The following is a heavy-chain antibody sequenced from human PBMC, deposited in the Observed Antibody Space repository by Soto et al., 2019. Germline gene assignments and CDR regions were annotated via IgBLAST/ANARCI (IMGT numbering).Heavy chain of an antibody. V-gene: IGHV3-21*01. CDR2: ISTRSSYI. CDR1: EFTFSSYS. D-gene: IGHD3-10*01. Sequence: GGSLRLSCAASEFTFSSYSMNWVRQAPGKGLEWVSSISTRSSYIYYADSMKGRFTISRDNAKNSLYLQMNSLRAEDTAVYYCARGLWFGDLLPRYFDYWGQGTLVTVSS. J-gene: IGHJ4*02. CDR3: ARGLWFGDLLPRYFDY.